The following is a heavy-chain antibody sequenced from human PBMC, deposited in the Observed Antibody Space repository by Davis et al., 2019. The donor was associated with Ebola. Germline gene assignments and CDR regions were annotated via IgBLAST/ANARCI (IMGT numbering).Heavy chain of an antibody. Sequence: SETLSLTCTVSGGSISSYYWSWIRQPPGKGLEWIGEINHSGSTNYNPSLKSRVTISVDTSKNQFSLKLSSVTAADTAVYYCARDPYSSSSNYYYYYGMDVWGQGTTVTVSS. D-gene: IGHD6-6*01. CDR3: ARDPYSSSSNYYYYYGMDV. V-gene: IGHV4-34*01. J-gene: IGHJ6*02. CDR1: GGSISSYY. CDR2: INHSGST.